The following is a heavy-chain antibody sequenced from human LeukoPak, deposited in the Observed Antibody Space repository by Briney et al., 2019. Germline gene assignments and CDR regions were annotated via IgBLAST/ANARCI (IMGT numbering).Heavy chain of an antibody. V-gene: IGHV4-59*08. Sequence: SETLSLTCAVYGGSFSGYYWSWIRQPPGKGLEWIGYIYYSGSTNYNPSLKSRVTISVDTSKNQFSLKLSSVTAADTAVYYCARHYDSSGFYFDYWGQGTLVTVSS. CDR1: GGSFSGYY. CDR3: ARHYDSSGFYFDY. CDR2: IYYSGST. J-gene: IGHJ4*02. D-gene: IGHD3-22*01.